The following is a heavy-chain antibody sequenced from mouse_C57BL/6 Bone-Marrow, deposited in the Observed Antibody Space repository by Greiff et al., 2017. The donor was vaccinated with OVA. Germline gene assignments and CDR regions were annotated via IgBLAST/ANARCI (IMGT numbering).Heavy chain of an antibody. CDR1: GFTFSDYY. D-gene: IGHD1-1*01. Sequence: EVKLVESEGGLVQPGSSMKLSCTASGFTFSDYYMAWVRQVPEKSLEWVANINYDGSSTYYLDSLKSRFIISRDNAKNILYLQMSSLKSEDTATYYCASYASGFAYWGQGTLVTVSA. J-gene: IGHJ3*01. V-gene: IGHV5-16*01. CDR2: INYDGSST. CDR3: ASYASGFAY.